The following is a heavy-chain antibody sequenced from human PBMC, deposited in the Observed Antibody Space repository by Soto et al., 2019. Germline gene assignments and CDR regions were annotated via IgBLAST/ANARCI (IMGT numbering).Heavy chain of an antibody. V-gene: IGHV3-53*01. Sequence: GSLRLSCAASGFTVSSNYMNWVRQAPGKGLEWVSIIYSDGTTSYADSVNGRFTISRDNFKNTLHLQMNSLRAEDTAVYYCAILSNWGQGTLVTVSS. CDR3: AILSN. CDR2: IYSDGTT. CDR1: GFTVSSNY. D-gene: IGHD6-6*01. J-gene: IGHJ4*02.